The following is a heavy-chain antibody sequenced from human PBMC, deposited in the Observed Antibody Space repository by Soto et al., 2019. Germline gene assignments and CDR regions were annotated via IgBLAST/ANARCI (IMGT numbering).Heavy chain of an antibody. CDR3: AHRALYSGSYWDGGYFYT. Sequence: QITLRESGPTRVRPTKPLTLTCNFAGFSLSSSGVGVGWIRQSPGKAPEWLVVIYWDDDKRYNPSLKSTLTITKDTSKNQVVLTMTNMDPVDTGTYYCAHRALYSGSYWDGGYFYTWGQGITVTVSP. D-gene: IGHD1-26*01. CDR1: GFSLSSSGVG. CDR2: IYWDDDK. V-gene: IGHV2-5*02. J-gene: IGHJ5*02.